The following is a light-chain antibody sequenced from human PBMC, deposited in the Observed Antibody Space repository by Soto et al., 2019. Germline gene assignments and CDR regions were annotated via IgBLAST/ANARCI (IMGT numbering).Light chain of an antibody. Sequence: EIVLTQSPATLSLSPGERATLSCRASQSVSSYLAWYQQKPGQAPRLLIYDASNRSTGIPARFSGSGSGPDVTLTISSLEPEELAVYYCQQRSNWPPLTFGRGTRLEIK. J-gene: IGKJ5*01. CDR2: DAS. CDR3: QQRSNWPPLT. V-gene: IGKV3-11*01. CDR1: QSVSSY.